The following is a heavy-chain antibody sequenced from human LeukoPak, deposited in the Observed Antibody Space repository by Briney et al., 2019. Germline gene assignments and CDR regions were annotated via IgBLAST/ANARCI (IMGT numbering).Heavy chain of an antibody. J-gene: IGHJ4*02. Sequence: SETLSLTCTVSGGSISSYYWSWIRQPPGKGLVWIGYIYTSGGTNYNHALKGRVTISVDTDKNQFSLKLSSVTAADTAVYYCASAHSSGWYYFDYWGQGTLVTVSS. D-gene: IGHD6-19*01. V-gene: IGHV4-4*09. CDR1: GGSISSYY. CDR2: IYTSGGT. CDR3: ASAHSSGWYYFDY.